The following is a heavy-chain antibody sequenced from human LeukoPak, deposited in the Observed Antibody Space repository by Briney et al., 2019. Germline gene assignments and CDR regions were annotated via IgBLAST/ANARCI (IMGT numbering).Heavy chain of an antibody. D-gene: IGHD6-13*01. Sequence: GGSLRLSCAASGSTFSSYAMSWVRQAPGKGLEWVSAISGSGGSTYYADSVKGRFTISRDNSKNTLYLQMNSLRAEDTAVYYCAKDVAAAGPQDYYYYYGMDVWGQGTTVTVSS. CDR3: AKDVAAAGPQDYYYYYGMDV. V-gene: IGHV3-23*01. J-gene: IGHJ6*02. CDR2: ISGSGGST. CDR1: GSTFSSYA.